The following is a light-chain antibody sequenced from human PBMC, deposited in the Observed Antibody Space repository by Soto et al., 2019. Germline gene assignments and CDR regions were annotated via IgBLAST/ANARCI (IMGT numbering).Light chain of an antibody. CDR3: QHYENLPFT. CDR2: DAS. Sequence: DIQMTQSPSSVSASVGDRVTITCQASQNSSLYLNWYQQRPGRAPKLLIYDASTLETGVPSLFSGSGSGTDFTFTISSLQPEDIGTYYCQHYENLPFTFGPGAKVEI. J-gene: IGKJ3*01. V-gene: IGKV1-33*01. CDR1: QNSSLY.